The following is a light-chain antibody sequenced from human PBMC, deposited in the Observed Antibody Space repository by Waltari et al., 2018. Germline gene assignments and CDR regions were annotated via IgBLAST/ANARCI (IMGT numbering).Light chain of an antibody. Sequence: ETVLTQSPATLSLSPGERATLPCRPRQSVDNYLAWYQQKPGQAPRLLIYDASNRATGIPARFSGSGSGTDFTLTISSLEPEDFAVYYCQQRKIWPPLTFGGGTKVE. CDR3: QQRKIWPPLT. CDR1: QSVDNY. J-gene: IGKJ4*01. V-gene: IGKV3-11*01. CDR2: DAS.